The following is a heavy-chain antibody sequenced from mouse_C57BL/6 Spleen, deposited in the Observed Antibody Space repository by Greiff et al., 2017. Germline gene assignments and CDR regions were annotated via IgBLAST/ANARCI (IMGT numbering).Heavy chain of an antibody. CDR1: GYTFTSYW. Sequence: VQLQQPGAELVKPGASVKMSCKASGYTFTSYWITWVKQRPGQGLEWIGDISPGSGSTNYNEKFKSKATLTVDTSSSTAYMQLSSLTSEDSAVYYCARWRYYYPRVNYFDYWGQGTTLTVSS. J-gene: IGHJ2*01. V-gene: IGHV1-55*01. CDR2: ISPGSGST. CDR3: ARWRYYYPRVNYFDY. D-gene: IGHD1-1*01.